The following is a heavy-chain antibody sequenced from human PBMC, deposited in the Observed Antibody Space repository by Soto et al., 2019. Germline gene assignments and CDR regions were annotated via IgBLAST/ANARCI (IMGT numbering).Heavy chain of an antibody. CDR3: ARELRFGEDYYGMDV. CDR1: GGSISSGGYY. CDR2: IYYSGST. V-gene: IGHV4-31*03. Sequence: QVQLQESGPGLVKPSQTLSLTCTVSGGSISSGGYYWSWIRQHPGKGLEWIGYIYYSGSTYYNPSPQGRVTISVDTSKNQFSLKLSSVTAADTAVYYCARELRFGEDYYGMDVWGQGTTVTVSS. J-gene: IGHJ6*02. D-gene: IGHD3-10*01.